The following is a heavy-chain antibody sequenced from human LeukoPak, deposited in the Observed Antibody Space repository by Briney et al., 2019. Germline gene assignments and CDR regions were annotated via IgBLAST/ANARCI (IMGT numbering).Heavy chain of an antibody. D-gene: IGHD3-10*01. V-gene: IGHV1-24*01. CDR3: ARERLLWPSHGVDY. J-gene: IGHJ4*02. CDR1: GYTLTELS. CDR2: FDPEDGET. Sequence: ASVKVSCKVSGYTLTELSMHWVRQAPGKGLEWMGGFDPEDGETIYAQKFQGRVTMTRDTSTSTVYMELSSLRSEDTAVYYCARERLLWPSHGVDYWGQGTLVTVSS.